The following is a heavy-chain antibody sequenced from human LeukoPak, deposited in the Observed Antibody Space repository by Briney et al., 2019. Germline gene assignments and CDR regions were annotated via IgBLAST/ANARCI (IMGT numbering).Heavy chain of an antibody. CDR3: FSLRTADYGTE. V-gene: IGHV3-48*03. D-gene: IGHD4-17*01. Sequence: GGSLRLSCAASGFTFSSYEMNWVRQAPGKGLEWVSYISSSGSTIYYADSVKGRFTISRDNAKNSLYLQMNSLQTEDTAVYYCFSLRTADYGTEWGQGTLVTVSS. CDR1: GFTFSSYE. CDR2: ISSSGSTI. J-gene: IGHJ4*02.